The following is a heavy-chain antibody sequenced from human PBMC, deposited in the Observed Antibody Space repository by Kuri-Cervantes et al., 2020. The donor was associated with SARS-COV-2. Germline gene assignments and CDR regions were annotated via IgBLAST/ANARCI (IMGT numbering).Heavy chain of an antibody. CDR3: ARDGLGYCSGGSCYSAFDI. V-gene: IGHV4-4*07. Sequence: ESLKISCTVSGGSISSYYWSWIRQPAGKGLEWIGRIYTSGSTNYNPSLKSRVTMSVDTSKNQFSLKLSSVTAADTAVYYCARDGLGYCSGGSCYSAFDIWGQGTMVTVSS. D-gene: IGHD2-15*01. CDR2: IYTSGST. J-gene: IGHJ3*02. CDR1: GGSISSYY.